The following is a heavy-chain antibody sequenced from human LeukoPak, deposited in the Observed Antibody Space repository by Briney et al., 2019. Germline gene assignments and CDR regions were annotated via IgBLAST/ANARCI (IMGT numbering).Heavy chain of an antibody. J-gene: IGHJ6*02. CDR2: IRNKANSYTT. CDR1: GLSVSSNY. Sequence: GGSLRLSCVASGLSVSSNYMDWVRQGPGKGLEWAGRIRNKANSYTTEYAVTVQGRFTISRDDSKNSLYLQMNSLKTEDTAVYYCSRAGTAPGPQNHYGMDVWGQGTTVTVSS. CDR3: SRAGTAPGPQNHYGMDV. V-gene: IGHV3-72*01. D-gene: IGHD2-21*02.